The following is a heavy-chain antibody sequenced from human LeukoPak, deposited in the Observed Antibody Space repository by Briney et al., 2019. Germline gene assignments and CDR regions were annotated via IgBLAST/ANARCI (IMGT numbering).Heavy chain of an antibody. V-gene: IGHV3-21*01. D-gene: IGHD2-2*01. CDR1: GFTFSSYS. Sequence: GGSLRLSCAASGFTFSSYSMNWVRQAPGKGLEWVSSISSSGNYIYYADSVKGRFTISRDNAKNSLYLQMNSLRAEDTAVYYCARCSSTTCYPGWSYRLDPWGQGTLVTVSS. CDR2: ISSSGNYI. CDR3: ARCSSTTCYPGWSYRLDP. J-gene: IGHJ5*02.